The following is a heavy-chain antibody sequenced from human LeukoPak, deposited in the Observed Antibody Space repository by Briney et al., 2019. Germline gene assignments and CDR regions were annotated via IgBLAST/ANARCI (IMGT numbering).Heavy chain of an antibody. CDR1: GFIFDDYA. V-gene: IGHV3-9*01. J-gene: IGHJ4*02. CDR2: ISWNSGTR. Sequence: GGSLRLSCAASGFIFDDYAMHWVRQAPGKGLEWVSGISWNSGTRGYADSVKGRFTISRDNAKNSLYLQMNNLRAEDTAVYYCARDYYASGSHDYWGQGTLVTVPS. CDR3: ARDYYASGSHDY. D-gene: IGHD3-10*01.